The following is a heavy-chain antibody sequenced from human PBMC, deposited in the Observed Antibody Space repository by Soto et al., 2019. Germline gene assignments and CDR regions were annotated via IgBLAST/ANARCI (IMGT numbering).Heavy chain of an antibody. CDR3: AREYSSGWYIIDY. Sequence: SETLSLTCTVSGFSISSGGYYWIWIRQHPGKGLEWIGYIYYSGSTYYNPSLKSRVTISVDTSKNQFSLKLSSVTAADTAVYYCAREYSSGWYIIDYWGQGTLVTSPQ. J-gene: IGHJ4*02. CDR2: IYYSGST. V-gene: IGHV4-31*03. D-gene: IGHD6-19*01. CDR1: GFSISSGGYY.